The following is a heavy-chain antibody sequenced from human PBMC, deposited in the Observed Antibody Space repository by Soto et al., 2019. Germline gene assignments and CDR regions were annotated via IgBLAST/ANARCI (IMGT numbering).Heavy chain of an antibody. CDR1: GYTFTGYY. D-gene: IGHD1-26*01. CDR3: ARDLPIVGTTTWDY. Sequence: QVQLVQSGAELKKSGASVMVSCKASGYTFTGYYIHWVRQAPGQGLEWMGWINPNNGGTNYVQKFQGRVTMTRDTSISTAYMELRRLTSDVTAVYYCARDLPIVGTTTWDYWGQGTLVTVSS. CDR2: INPNNGGT. J-gene: IGHJ4*02. V-gene: IGHV1-2*02.